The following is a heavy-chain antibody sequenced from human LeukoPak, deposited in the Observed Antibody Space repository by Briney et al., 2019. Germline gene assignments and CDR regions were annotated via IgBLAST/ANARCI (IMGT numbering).Heavy chain of an antibody. J-gene: IGHJ4*02. D-gene: IGHD3-10*01. CDR1: GFTVSSNY. V-gene: IGHV3-66*04. Sequence: GGSLRPSCAASGFTVSSNYMSWVRQAPGKGLEWVSVIYSGGSTYYADSVKGRFTISRDNSKNTLYLQMNSLRAEDTAVYYCARHGSGSYYFDYWGQGTLVTVSS. CDR3: ARHGSGSYYFDY. CDR2: IYSGGST.